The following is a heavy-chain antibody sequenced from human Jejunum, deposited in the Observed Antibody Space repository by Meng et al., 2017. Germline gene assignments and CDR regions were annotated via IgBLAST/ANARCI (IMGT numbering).Heavy chain of an antibody. J-gene: IGHJ4*02. D-gene: IGHD1-26*01. Sequence: QVPLHASGPGLVRPSETLSLICSVSGGSVSSAGYQWSWIRQHPGKGLEWIGYASTNYNPSLKSRVTISVDTSKNQFSLRLTSVTAADTAVYYCARDHMGSLDYWGQGILVTVSS. V-gene: IGHV4-61*08. CDR1: GGSVSSAGYQ. CDR2: AST. CDR3: ARDHMGSLDY.